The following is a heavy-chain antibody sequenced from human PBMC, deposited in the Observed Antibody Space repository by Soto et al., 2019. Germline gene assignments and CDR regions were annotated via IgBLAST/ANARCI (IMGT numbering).Heavy chain of an antibody. V-gene: IGHV4-39*01. CDR2: IYYSGST. CDR1: GGSISSSSYY. Sequence: SETLSLTCTVSGGSISSSSYYWGWIRQPPGKGLEWTGSIYYSGSTYYNPSLKSRVTISVDTSKNQFSLKLSSVTAADTAVYYCARLRPTDITIDYWGQGTLVTVSS. CDR3: ARLRPTDITIDY. J-gene: IGHJ4*02. D-gene: IGHD1-20*01.